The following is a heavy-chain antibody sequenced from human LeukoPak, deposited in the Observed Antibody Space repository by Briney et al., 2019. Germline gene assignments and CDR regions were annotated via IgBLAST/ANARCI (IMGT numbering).Heavy chain of an antibody. CDR1: GYTFTSYG. V-gene: IGHV1-18*01. CDR3: ATSGYSYGLYYYYYMDV. Sequence: ASVKVSCKASGYTFTSYGISWVRQAPGQGLEWMGWISAYNGNTNYAQKLQGRVTMTTDTSTRTAYMELRSLRSDDKAVYYCATSGYSYGLYYYYYMDVWGKGTTVTVSS. D-gene: IGHD5-18*01. CDR2: ISAYNGNT. J-gene: IGHJ6*03.